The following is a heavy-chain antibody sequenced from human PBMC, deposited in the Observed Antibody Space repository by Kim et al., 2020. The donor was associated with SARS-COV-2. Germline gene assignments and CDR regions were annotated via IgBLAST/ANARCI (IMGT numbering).Heavy chain of an antibody. V-gene: IGHV3-30*02. D-gene: IGHD3-10*01. J-gene: IGHJ6*02. CDR3: AKVYGSGFGGMDV. Sequence: YADSVKGRFTISRDNSKNTLYLQMNSLRAEDTAVYYCAKVYGSGFGGMDVWGQGTTVTVSS.